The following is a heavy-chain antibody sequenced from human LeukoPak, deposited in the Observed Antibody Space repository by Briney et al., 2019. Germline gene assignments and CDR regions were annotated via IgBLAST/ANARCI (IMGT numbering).Heavy chain of an antibody. CDR2: INGGSSHT. CDR1: GFTFSDYY. V-gene: IGHV3-11*06. CDR3: ARESYSSSWFDAFDI. D-gene: IGHD6-13*01. Sequence: GGSLRLSCAASGFTFSDYYMTWIRQAPGKGLEWVSYINGGSSHTNYADSVKGRFSISRDNAENSLYLQMNSLRAEDTAVYYCARESYSSSWFDAFDIWGQGTMVTVSS. J-gene: IGHJ3*02.